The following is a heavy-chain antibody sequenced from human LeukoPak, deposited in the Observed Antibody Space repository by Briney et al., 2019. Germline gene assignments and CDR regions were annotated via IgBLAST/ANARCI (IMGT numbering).Heavy chain of an antibody. CDR1: GGSFSGYY. CDR3: ASLTPRKTGFAYWYFDL. D-gene: IGHD1-1*01. CDR2: INHSGST. Sequence: SETLSLTCAVYGGSFSGYYWSWIRQPPGKGLEGIGEINHSGSTNYNPSLKSRVTISVDTSKNQFSLKLSSVTAADTAVYYCASLTPRKTGFAYWYFDLWGRGTLVTVSS. J-gene: IGHJ2*01. V-gene: IGHV4-34*01.